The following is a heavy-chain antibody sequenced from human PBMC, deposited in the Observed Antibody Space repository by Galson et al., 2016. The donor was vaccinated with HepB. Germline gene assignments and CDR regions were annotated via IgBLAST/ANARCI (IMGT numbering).Heavy chain of an antibody. J-gene: IGHJ6*02. Sequence: ETLSLTCAVSGGSISTSDWWSWVRQPPGKGLEWIGEIYHSGSTNYNPSLNSRVTISVDKSKNQFSLNLRSVTAADTAVYYCARGSSNRYYSYGMDVWGQGTTVTVSS. CDR2: IYHSGST. CDR3: ARGSSNRYYSYGMDV. V-gene: IGHV4-4*02. CDR1: GGSISTSDW. D-gene: IGHD6-13*01.